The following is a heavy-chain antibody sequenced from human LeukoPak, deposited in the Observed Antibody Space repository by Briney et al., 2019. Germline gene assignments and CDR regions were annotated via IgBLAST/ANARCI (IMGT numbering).Heavy chain of an antibody. D-gene: IGHD5-24*01. J-gene: IGHJ6*03. Sequence: GASVMVSCKASGYTFTSYYMHWVRQAPGQGLEWMGIINPSGGSTSYAQKFQGRVTMTRDTSTSTVYMELSSLRSEDTAVYYCARDHGLQDYYYYMDVWGKGTTVTVSS. CDR1: GYTFTSYY. V-gene: IGHV1-46*01. CDR3: ARDHGLQDYYYYMDV. CDR2: INPSGGST.